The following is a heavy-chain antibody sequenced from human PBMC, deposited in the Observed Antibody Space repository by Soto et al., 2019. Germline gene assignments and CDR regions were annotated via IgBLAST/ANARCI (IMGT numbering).Heavy chain of an antibody. V-gene: IGHV3-30-3*01. CDR1: GFTFSNYA. CDR3: ARDQSYTLAQYFYYYGMDV. D-gene: IGHD1-26*01. CDR2: ISYDGSNK. Sequence: GGSLRLSCAASGFTFSNYAIHWVRQAPGKGLEWVAVISYDGSNKYYADSVRGRFTISRDNSKIALYLQMNSLRTEDTAVYYCARDQSYTLAQYFYYYGMDVWGQGTTVTVS. J-gene: IGHJ6*02.